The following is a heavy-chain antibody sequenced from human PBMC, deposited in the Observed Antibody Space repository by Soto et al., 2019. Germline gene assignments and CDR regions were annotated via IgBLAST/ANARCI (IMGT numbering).Heavy chain of an antibody. V-gene: IGHV5-51*01. CDR1: GYLFSSYC. D-gene: IGHD3-10*01. J-gene: IGHJ6*02. Sequence: ESLKISCQGSGYLFSSYCIAWVRQISGKGLEWMGIIYPVDSDTRYSPSFQGQVTISADRSISTAYLQWSSLKASETAMYYCARGYDSGSDYYGCREVPGHGTPVSVSS. CDR3: ARGYDSGSDYYGCREV. CDR2: IYPVDSDT.